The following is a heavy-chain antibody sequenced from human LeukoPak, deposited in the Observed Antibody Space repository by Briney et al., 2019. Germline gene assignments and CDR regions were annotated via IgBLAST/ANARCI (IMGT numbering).Heavy chain of an antibody. CDR2: TSGSGGST. CDR1: GFTFSSYA. V-gene: IGHV3-23*01. D-gene: IGHD4-17*01. Sequence: GASLRLSCPASGFTFSSYAMSWVRQAPGKWLEWVSATSGSGGSTYYADSVKGRFTITRDNSKNTLYLQMISLRAEDTAVYYCAKVGDWDGDYAYYFDYWGQGTLVTVSS. J-gene: IGHJ4*02. CDR3: AKVGDWDGDYAYYFDY.